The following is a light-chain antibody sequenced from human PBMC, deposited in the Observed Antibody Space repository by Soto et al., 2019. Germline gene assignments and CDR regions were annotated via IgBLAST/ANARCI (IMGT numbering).Light chain of an antibody. J-gene: IGKJ1*01. V-gene: IGKV1-39*01. Sequence: DIQMTQSPSSLSASVGDRVTITCRASQSINSYLNWYQQKPGKAPKVLICAASILQSGVPSRFTGSGSGTDFTLTISSLQPEDFATYYCQQSYTTPRTFGQGTKVEIK. CDR1: QSINSY. CDR2: AAS. CDR3: QQSYTTPRT.